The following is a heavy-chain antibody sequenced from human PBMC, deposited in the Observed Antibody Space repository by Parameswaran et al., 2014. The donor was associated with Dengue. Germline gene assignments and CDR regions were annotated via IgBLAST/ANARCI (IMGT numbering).Heavy chain of an antibody. D-gene: IGHD2-15*01. CDR2: INPNSGGT. Sequence: WVRQAPGQGLEWMGWINPNSGGTNYAQKFQGRVTMTRDTSISTAYMELSRLRSDDTAVYYCAREGVVVAATQDDAFDIWAKDNGHRLL. CDR3: AREGVVVAATQDDAFDI. V-gene: IGHV1-2*02. J-gene: IGHJ3*02.